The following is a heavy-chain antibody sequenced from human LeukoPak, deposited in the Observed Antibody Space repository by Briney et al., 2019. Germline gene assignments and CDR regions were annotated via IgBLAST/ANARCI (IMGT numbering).Heavy chain of an antibody. D-gene: IGHD2-2*01. CDR2: IYYSGST. CDR1: GGSIINYY. Sequence: SETLSLTCSVSGGSIINYYWSWIRQSPGKGLEWIGYIYYSGSTNYNPSLKSPVTISVDMSKNQVSLKLNSVTAADTAVYFCARGRSRGSCSTTNCYFDFWGQGSLVTVSS. V-gene: IGHV4-59*01. CDR3: ARGRSRGSCSTTNCYFDF. J-gene: IGHJ4*02.